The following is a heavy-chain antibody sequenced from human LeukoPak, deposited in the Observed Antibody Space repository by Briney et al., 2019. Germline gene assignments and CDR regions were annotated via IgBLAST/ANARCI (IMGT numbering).Heavy chain of an antibody. V-gene: IGHV1-2*02. J-gene: IGHJ4*02. D-gene: IGHD5-24*01. CDR2: INPNSGGT. CDR1: GYTFTGYY. CDR3: ARAPPILGWLQLSGGGGLDY. Sequence: ASVKVSCKASGYTFTGYYMHWVRQAPGQGLEWMGWINPNSGGTNYAQKFQGRVTMTRDTSISTAYMELSRLRSDDTAVYYCARAPPILGWLQLSGGGGLDYWGQGTLVTVSS.